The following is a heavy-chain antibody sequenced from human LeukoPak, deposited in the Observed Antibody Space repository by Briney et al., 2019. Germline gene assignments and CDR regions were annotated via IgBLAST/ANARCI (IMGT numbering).Heavy chain of an antibody. CDR3: ARERGHTTFSSWYELSDY. CDR2: IYYSGST. D-gene: IGHD6-13*01. J-gene: IGHJ4*02. CDR1: GGSISSGSYY. V-gene: IGHV4-39*07. Sequence: SQTLSLTCTVSGGSISSGSYYWGWIRQPPGKGLEWIGSIYYSGSTYYNPSLKSRVTISVDTSKNQFSLKLSSVTAADTAVYYCARERGHTTFSSWYELSDYWGQGTLVTVSS.